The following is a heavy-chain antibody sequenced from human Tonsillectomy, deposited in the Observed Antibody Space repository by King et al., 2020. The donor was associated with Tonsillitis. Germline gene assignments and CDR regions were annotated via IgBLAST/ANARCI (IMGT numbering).Heavy chain of an antibody. J-gene: IGHJ4*02. CDR1: GFTVSNNY. Sequence: VQLVESGGGSVQPGGSLRLSCAASGFTVSNNYMAWVRQAPGEGLEWVSILYSDGRTYYADPVKGRFTISRDNSKNTLYLQMNTLRTADTAVYYCARDSPSGIRMDNWGQGTLVTVFS. CDR2: LYSDGRT. D-gene: IGHD1-14*01. CDR3: ARDSPSGIRMDN. V-gene: IGHV3-66*01.